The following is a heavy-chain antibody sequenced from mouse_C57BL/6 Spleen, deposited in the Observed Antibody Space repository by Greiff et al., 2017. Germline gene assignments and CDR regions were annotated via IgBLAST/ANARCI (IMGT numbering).Heavy chain of an antibody. V-gene: IGHV5-12*01. D-gene: IGHD1-1*01. CDR3: ARATTVVASSYWYFDV. CDR1: GFTFSDYY. J-gene: IGHJ1*03. Sequence: EVQRVESGGGLVQPGGSLKLSCAASGFTFSDYYMYWVRQTPEKRLEWVAYISNGGGSTYYPDTVKGRFTISRDNAKNTLYLQMSRLKSEDTAMYYCARATTVVASSYWYFDVWGTGTTVTVSS. CDR2: ISNGGGST.